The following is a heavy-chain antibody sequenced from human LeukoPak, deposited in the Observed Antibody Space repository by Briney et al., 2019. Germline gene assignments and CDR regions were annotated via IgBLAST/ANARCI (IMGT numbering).Heavy chain of an antibody. CDR1: GFSLTTSGVG. V-gene: IGHV2-5*01. Sequence: ESGPTLVNPTQTPTLTCSFSGFSLTTSGVGVGWIRQPPGKALEWLALIYWNDDKRYSPSLKNRLTITKDTSKNQVVLTMTNVDPVDTATYYCAQRTDSGSSPVRWGQGTLVTVSS. J-gene: IGHJ4*02. CDR2: IYWNDDK. CDR3: AQRTDSGSSPVR. D-gene: IGHD1-26*01.